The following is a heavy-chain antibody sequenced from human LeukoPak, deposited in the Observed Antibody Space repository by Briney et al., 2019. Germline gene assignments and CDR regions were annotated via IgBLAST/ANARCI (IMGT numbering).Heavy chain of an antibody. CDR2: ISWNSGSI. CDR3: AKEGSGEISSGRYFDY. D-gene: IGHD6-19*01. V-gene: IGHV3-9*01. J-gene: IGHJ4*02. CDR1: GFTFDDYA. Sequence: GRSLRLSCAASGFTFDDYAMHWVRQAPGKGLEWVSGISWNSGSIGYADSVKGRFTISRDNAKNSLYLQMNSLRAEDTALYYCAKEGSGEISSGRYFDYWGQGTLVTVSS.